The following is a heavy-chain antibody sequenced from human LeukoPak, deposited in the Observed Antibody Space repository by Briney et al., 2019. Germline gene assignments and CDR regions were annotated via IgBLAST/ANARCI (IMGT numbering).Heavy chain of an antibody. J-gene: IGHJ4*02. CDR2: INPSGGGT. D-gene: IGHD3-16*01. Sequence: ASVTVSCKASGYTFTSYYMHWVRQAPGQGLEWVGIINPSGGGTSYAQKFQGRVTMTRDTSTSTVYMELSSLRSEDTAVYYCARDGIMITFGGVVDYWGQGTLVTVSS. V-gene: IGHV1-46*01. CDR1: GYTFTSYY. CDR3: ARDGIMITFGGVVDY.